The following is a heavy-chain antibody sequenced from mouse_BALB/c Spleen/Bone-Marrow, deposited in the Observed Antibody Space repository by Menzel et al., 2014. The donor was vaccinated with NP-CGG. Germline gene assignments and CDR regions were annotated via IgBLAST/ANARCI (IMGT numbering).Heavy chain of an antibody. CDR3: ARGGNYYAMDY. J-gene: IGHJ4*01. CDR2: IWGDGST. D-gene: IGHD2-1*01. V-gene: IGHV2-6-7*01. CDR1: GFSLTGYG. Sequence: QVQLKESGPGLVAPSQSLYITCTVSGFSLTGYGVNWVRQPPGKGLEWLGMIWGDGSTDYNSALKSRLSISKDNSMSQVFLKMNSLQTDDTARYYCARGGNYYAMDYWGQGTSVTVSS.